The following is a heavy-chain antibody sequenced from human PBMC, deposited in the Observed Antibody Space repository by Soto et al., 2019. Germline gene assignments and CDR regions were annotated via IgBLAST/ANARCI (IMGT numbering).Heavy chain of an antibody. D-gene: IGHD3-22*01. CDR1: GGSISSYY. J-gene: IGHJ3*02. CDR3: ARHGPTNLYYYDSSGWRDAFDI. Sequence: QVQLQESGPGLVKPSETLSLTCTVSGGSISSYYWSWIRQPPGKGLEWIGYIYYSGSTNYNPSLRVRVTISVGTSKNQFSLKLSSVTAADTAVYYCARHGPTNLYYYDSSGWRDAFDIWGQGTMVTVSS. V-gene: IGHV4-59*08. CDR2: IYYSGST.